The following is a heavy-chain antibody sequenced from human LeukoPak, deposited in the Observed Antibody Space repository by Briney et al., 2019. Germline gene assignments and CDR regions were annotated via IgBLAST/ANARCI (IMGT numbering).Heavy chain of an antibody. D-gene: IGHD3-22*01. CDR1: GFTFSNYA. J-gene: IGHJ6*02. V-gene: IGHV3-23*01. Sequence: QTGGSLRLSCAASGFTFSNYAMSWVRQAPGKGLEWFSGITANGPGTYYVDSVKGRFTISRDNSKNTLYLQMNSLRAEDTAVYYCAKPKATSSGYYYYGLDVWGQGTTVTV. CDR2: ITANGPGT. CDR3: AKPKATSSGYYYYGLDV.